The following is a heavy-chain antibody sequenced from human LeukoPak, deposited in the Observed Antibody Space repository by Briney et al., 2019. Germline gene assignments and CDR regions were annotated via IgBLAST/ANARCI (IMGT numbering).Heavy chain of an antibody. V-gene: IGHV5-51*01. Sequence: GESLNISCKGSGYRFTTCWIGWVRQMPGKGLEWVGIIYPGDSETRYSPSFQGQVTISADKSITTAYLQWSSLKASDTAMYYCVTSPRDCYHDAFDIWGQGTMVTVSS. J-gene: IGHJ3*02. CDR3: VTSPRDCYHDAFDI. CDR1: GYRFTTCW. D-gene: IGHD5-24*01. CDR2: IYPGDSET.